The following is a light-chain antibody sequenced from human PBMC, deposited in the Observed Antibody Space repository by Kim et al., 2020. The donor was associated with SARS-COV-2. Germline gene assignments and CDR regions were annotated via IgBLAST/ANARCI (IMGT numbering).Light chain of an antibody. CDR3: QHYESYTWYT. Sequence: DIQMTQSPSTLYASVGDRVTITCRASQDISTWLAWYQQKPGKAPELLISDASSLESGVPSRFTGSGSGTEFTLTISSLQPDDFATYYCQHYESYTWYTFGQGTKLEIK. CDR2: DAS. CDR1: QDISTW. V-gene: IGKV1-5*01. J-gene: IGKJ2*01.